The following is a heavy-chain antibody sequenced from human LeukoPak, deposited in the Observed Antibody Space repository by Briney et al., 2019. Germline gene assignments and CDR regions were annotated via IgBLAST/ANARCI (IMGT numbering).Heavy chain of an antibody. J-gene: IGHJ5*02. CDR3: AREQDIVVVVAALRQREMGGFDP. CDR1: GYTFTNYD. Sequence: ASVKVSCKASGYTFTNYDISWVRQATGQGPEWMGWMNPKSGNTGYAQKFQGRVTMTRNTSISTAYMELSSLRSDDTAVYYCAREQDIVVVVAALRQREMGGFDPWGQRTLVTVSS. CDR2: MNPKSGNT. D-gene: IGHD2-15*01. V-gene: IGHV1-8*01.